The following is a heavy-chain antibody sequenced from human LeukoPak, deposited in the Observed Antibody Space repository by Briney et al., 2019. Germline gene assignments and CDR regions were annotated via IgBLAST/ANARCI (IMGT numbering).Heavy chain of an antibody. J-gene: IGHJ4*01. CDR3: ARSPLSNSGYCSFDY. Sequence: SETLSLTCTVSGASSSSYYWSWIRQPAGKGLEWIGRIYTSGNTHYNPSLKSRVTMSVDTSKNQFSLKLSSVTAADTAVYYCARSPLSNSGYCSFDYWGQGTLVTVSS. CDR2: IYTSGNT. V-gene: IGHV4-4*07. D-gene: IGHD3-22*01. CDR1: GASSSSYY.